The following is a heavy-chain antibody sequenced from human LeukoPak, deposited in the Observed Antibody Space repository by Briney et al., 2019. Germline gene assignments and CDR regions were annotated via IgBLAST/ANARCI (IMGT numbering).Heavy chain of an antibody. D-gene: IGHD6-13*01. CDR2: INTKSGAT. Sequence: ASVKVSCKASGYTLTGYCMHWVRQAPGQGLEWLGWINTKSGATNYAQNFQGRVTMTRDTSMSTTYMELKRLRSDDTAVYYCARGRRWAAAEIVYWGQGTLVTVSS. J-gene: IGHJ4*02. CDR1: GYTLTGYC. V-gene: IGHV1-2*02. CDR3: ARGRRWAAAEIVY.